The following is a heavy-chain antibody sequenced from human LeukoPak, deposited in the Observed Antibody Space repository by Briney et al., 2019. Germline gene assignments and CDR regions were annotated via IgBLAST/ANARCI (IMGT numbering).Heavy chain of an antibody. Sequence: SETLSLTCIVSGGSISSGGYYWSWIRQHPGKGLEWIGYIYYSGSTNYNPSLKSRVTFSVDTSNNQFSLNLNSVTAADTAVYYSARGDSTAEYCGQGTLVTVSS. CDR1: GGSISSGGYY. CDR2: IYYSGST. D-gene: IGHD3-22*01. J-gene: IGHJ4*02. CDR3: ARGDSTAEY. V-gene: IGHV4-61*08.